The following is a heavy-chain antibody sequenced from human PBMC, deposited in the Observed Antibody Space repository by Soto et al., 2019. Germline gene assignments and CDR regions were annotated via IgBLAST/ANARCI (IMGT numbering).Heavy chain of an antibody. CDR1: GYTFASYG. Sequence: GASVKVSCKASGYTFASYGITWVRQAPGQGLEWMGWISPYNGNTNLAQNFQGRVTMTTDTSTSTAYMELRSLRSDDTAVYSCARGGLYGTSSLDVWGRGTTVTVSS. D-gene: IGHD6-6*01. J-gene: IGHJ6*04. V-gene: IGHV1-18*01. CDR3: ARGGLYGTSSLDV. CDR2: ISPYNGNT.